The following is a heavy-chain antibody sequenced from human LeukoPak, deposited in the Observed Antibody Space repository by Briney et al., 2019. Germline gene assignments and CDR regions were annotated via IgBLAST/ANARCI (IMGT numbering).Heavy chain of an antibody. CDR2: INWNGGST. Sequence: PGGSLRLSCAASGFTFDDYGMSWVRQAPGKGLEWVSGINWNGGSTGYADSVKGRFTISRDNAKNSLYLQMNSLRAEDTALYYCARSSVLYYYYYYMDVWGTRTTVTVSS. CDR3: ARSSVLYYYYYYMDV. V-gene: IGHV3-20*04. CDR1: GFTFDDYG. J-gene: IGHJ6*03.